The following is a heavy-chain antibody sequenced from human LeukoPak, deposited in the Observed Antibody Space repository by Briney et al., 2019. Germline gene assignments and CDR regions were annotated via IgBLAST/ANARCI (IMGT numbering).Heavy chain of an antibody. V-gene: IGHV5-51*01. CDR1: GYSFTSYW. CDR2: IYPGDSDT. D-gene: IGHD2-2*01. CDR3: ARLNGTCISTSCYPYYFDY. J-gene: IGHJ4*02. Sequence: GESLKISCKGSGYSFTSYWIGWVRQMPGKGLEWMGIIYPGDSDTRYSPSFQGQVTISADKSISTAYLQWSSLKASDTAMYYCARLNGTCISTSCYPYYFDYWGQGTLVTVSS.